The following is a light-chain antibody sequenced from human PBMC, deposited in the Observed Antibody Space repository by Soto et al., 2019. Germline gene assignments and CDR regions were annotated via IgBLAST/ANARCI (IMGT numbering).Light chain of an antibody. J-gene: IGKJ1*01. V-gene: IGKV3-15*01. CDR2: GAS. Sequence: SVXPGXXTXLSCRASQSVSSNLAWYQQKPGQAPRLLIYGASTRATGIPARFSGSGSGTEFTLTISSLQSEDFAVYYCQQYNNWPGTFGQGTKVDIK. CDR1: QSVSSN. CDR3: QQYNNWPGT.